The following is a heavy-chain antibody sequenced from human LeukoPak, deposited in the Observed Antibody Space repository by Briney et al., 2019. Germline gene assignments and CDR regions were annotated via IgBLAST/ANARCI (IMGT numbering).Heavy chain of an antibody. CDR2: VNGDRT. CDR3: AKEVHDGSGYTADY. V-gene: IGHV3-23*01. CDR1: GFTFSNYP. Sequence: GGSLRLSCAASGFTFSNYPMSWVRQAPGKGLEWVSAVNGDRTFYADSVKGRFTVSRDNSKNTLYLQMNSLRAEDTAVYYCAKEVHDGSGYTADYWGQGTLVTVSS. D-gene: IGHD3-22*01. J-gene: IGHJ4*01.